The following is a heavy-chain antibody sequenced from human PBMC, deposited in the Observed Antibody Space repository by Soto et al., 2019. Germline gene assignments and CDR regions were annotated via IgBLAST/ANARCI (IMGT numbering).Heavy chain of an antibody. CDR1: GGSISSSSYY. J-gene: IGHJ4*02. CDR3: ASTIIMVYASVVIRYFDY. D-gene: IGHD2-8*01. CDR2: IYYSGST. Sequence: PSETLSLTCTVSGGSISSSSYYWGWIRQPPGKGLEWIGSIYYSGSTYYNPSLKSRVTISVDTSKNQFSLKLSSVTAADTAVYYCASTIIMVYASVVIRYFDYWGQGTLVTVLL. V-gene: IGHV4-39*01.